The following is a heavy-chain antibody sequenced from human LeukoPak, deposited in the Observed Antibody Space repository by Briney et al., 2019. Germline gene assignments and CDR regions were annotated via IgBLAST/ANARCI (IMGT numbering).Heavy chain of an antibody. D-gene: IGHD3-10*01. Sequence: GGSLRLSCAASGFTFSSYAMTWVRQAPGKGLEWVASIKQDGSDKNYADSVKGRFTISRDNAKNSLYLQMNSLRAEDTAVYYCATGGGWVWGQGTLVTVSS. CDR3: ATGGGWV. V-gene: IGHV3-7*01. CDR2: IKQDGSDK. J-gene: IGHJ4*02. CDR1: GFTFSSYA.